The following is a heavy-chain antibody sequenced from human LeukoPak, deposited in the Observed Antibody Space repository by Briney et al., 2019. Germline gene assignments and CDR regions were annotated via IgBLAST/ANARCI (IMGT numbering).Heavy chain of an antibody. V-gene: IGHV3-66*01. Sequence: GGSLRLSGAASGFTISANYMNWVRQAPGKGLEWWSIIFRTGNTYYAESVQGRFTISRDNSKNTLYLQMDSLRAEVTAVYYCASVFWNGHWGQGTLVTVSS. CDR1: GFTISANY. D-gene: IGHD3-3*01. J-gene: IGHJ4*02. CDR2: IFRTGNT. CDR3: ASVFWNGH.